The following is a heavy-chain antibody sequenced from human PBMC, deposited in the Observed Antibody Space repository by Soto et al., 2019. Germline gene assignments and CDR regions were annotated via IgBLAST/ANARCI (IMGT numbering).Heavy chain of an antibody. D-gene: IGHD3-22*01. J-gene: IGHJ4*02. Sequence: PSETLSLTCTVSGGSISSSNWWSWVRQPPGKGLEWIGEIYHSGSTNYNPSLKSRVTISVDKSKNQFSLKLSSVTAADTAVYYCARVAPYYYDTSGSFDYWGLGTLVTVSS. V-gene: IGHV4-4*02. CDR3: ARVAPYYYDTSGSFDY. CDR1: GGSISSSNW. CDR2: IYHSGST.